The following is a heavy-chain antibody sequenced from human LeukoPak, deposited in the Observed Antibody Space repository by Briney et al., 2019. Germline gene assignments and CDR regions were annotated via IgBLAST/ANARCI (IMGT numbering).Heavy chain of an antibody. CDR3: ARDLFAHY. V-gene: IGHV3-48*02. J-gene: IGHJ4*02. CDR1: GFTFSSYS. CDR2: ITASGTAM. Sequence: GGSLRLSCAASGFTFSSYSMNWVRQAPGKGLEWVSHITASGTAMFCADSVKGRFTISRDNAKNSLYLQMNSLRDEDTAVYYCARDLFAHYWGQGTLVTVSS. D-gene: IGHD2-21*01.